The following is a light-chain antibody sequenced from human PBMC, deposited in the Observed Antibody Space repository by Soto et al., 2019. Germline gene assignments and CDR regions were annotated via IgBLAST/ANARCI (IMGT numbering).Light chain of an antibody. V-gene: IGKV3-15*01. CDR2: GAS. CDR1: QSVSTN. Sequence: EVVMTQSRTTLSVSPGERATLSCRASQSVSTNLAWYQQKPGQVPSLLIYGASTRASGIPARFSGSGSGTEFTLTIGSLQSEDFAVYYCQQYSSSPSFGQGTRLEIK. CDR3: QQYSSSPS. J-gene: IGKJ5*01.